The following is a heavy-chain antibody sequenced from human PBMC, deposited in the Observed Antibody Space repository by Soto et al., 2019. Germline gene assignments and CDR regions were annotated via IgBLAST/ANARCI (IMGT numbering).Heavy chain of an antibody. CDR2: IYYSGST. CDR3: ARLGGWTGQWFDP. D-gene: IGHD6-19*01. Sequence: PSETLSLTCTVSGGSISSYYWSWIRQPPGKGLEWIGYIYYSGSTNYNPSLKSRVTISVDTSKNQFSLKLSSVTAADTAVYYCARLGGWTGQWFDPWGQGNLVTVS. V-gene: IGHV4-59*08. CDR1: GGSISSYY. J-gene: IGHJ5*02.